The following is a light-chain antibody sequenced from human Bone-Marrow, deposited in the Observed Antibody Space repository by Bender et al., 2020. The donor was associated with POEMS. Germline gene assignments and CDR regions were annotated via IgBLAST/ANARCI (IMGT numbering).Light chain of an antibody. V-gene: IGLV3-1*01. CDR3: QVWHSTDHTGV. CDR2: QDN. Sequence: SYEVTQPASVSVSPGQTASIPCSGGELGDRYVSWYQQRPGQSPVLVIHQDNRRPSRIPERFSGSNSGNTATLTISGVEAGDEADYYCQVWHSTDHTGVFGGGTKLTVL. CDR1: ELGDRY. J-gene: IGLJ3*02.